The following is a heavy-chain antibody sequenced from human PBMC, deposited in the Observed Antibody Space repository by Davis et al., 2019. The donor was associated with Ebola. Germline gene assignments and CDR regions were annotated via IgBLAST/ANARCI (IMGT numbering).Heavy chain of an antibody. CDR2: INTDTGNP. CDR3: ARSSMTQDAFNI. Sequence: AASVKVSCKASGGTFSSYAISWVRQAPGQGLEWMGWINTDTGNPAYAQGFTGRFVFSLDTSVTTAYLQISSLKAEDTAVYYCARSSMTQDAFNIWGQGTMVTVSS. V-gene: IGHV7-4-1*02. J-gene: IGHJ3*02. CDR1: GGTFSSYA. D-gene: IGHD2-2*01.